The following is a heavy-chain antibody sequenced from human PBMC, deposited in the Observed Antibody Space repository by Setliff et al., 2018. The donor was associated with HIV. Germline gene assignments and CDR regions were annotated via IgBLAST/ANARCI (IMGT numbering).Heavy chain of an antibody. V-gene: IGHV4-39*01. CDR1: GGSISSSSSF. CDR3: ARQKTVTTYFDY. J-gene: IGHJ4*02. CDR2: IYYSGST. Sequence: SETLSLTCTVSGGSISSSSSFWGWIRQPPGKGLEWIGSIYYSGSTYYNPSLQSRVTISVDTSKDQFSLKLSSVTAADTAVYYCARQKTVTTYFDYWGQGTLVTVSS. D-gene: IGHD4-17*01.